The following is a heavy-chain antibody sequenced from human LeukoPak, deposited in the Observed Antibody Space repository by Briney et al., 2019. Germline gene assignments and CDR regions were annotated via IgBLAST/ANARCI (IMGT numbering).Heavy chain of an antibody. D-gene: IGHD6-19*01. CDR1: GFTFSSYA. Sequence: GGSLRLSCAASGFTFSSYAMNWVRRAPGKGLEWVSAISVSVINTYYADSVKGRFTISRDNSKNTLYLQMNSLRADDTAVYYCANTYSSGWSSAYFYGLDVWGHGTTVTVSS. J-gene: IGHJ6*02. V-gene: IGHV3-23*01. CDR3: ANTYSSGWSSAYFYGLDV. CDR2: ISVSVINT.